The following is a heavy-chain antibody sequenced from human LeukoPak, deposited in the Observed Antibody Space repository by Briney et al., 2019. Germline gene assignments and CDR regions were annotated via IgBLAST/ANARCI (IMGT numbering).Heavy chain of an antibody. J-gene: IGHJ4*02. Sequence: GGSLRLSCAASGFTFSSYSMNWVRQAPGKGLEWVSFISSSGTYIYYADSMKGRFTISRDNAKNSLYLQMNSLRAGDTAVYYCARNGGNSDFDYWGQGTLVTVSS. CDR1: GFTFSSYS. V-gene: IGHV3-21*01. D-gene: IGHD4-23*01. CDR3: ARNGGNSDFDY. CDR2: ISSSGTYI.